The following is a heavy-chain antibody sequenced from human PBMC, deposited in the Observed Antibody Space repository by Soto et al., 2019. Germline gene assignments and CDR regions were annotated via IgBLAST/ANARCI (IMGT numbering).Heavy chain of an antibody. Sequence: EVQLVESGGGLVQPGRSLRLSCAASGFTFEDYAMHWVRQVPGKGLEWVAGIKWNSGSIGYGDTVKGRFARSRDNPKNSVHLQMNSLRAEDTAFYYCVKDESINWYSGHFRHWGQGTLVTVSS. CDR1: GFTFEDYA. D-gene: IGHD6-13*01. J-gene: IGHJ1*01. CDR3: VKDESINWYSGHFRH. CDR2: IKWNSGSI. V-gene: IGHV3-9*01.